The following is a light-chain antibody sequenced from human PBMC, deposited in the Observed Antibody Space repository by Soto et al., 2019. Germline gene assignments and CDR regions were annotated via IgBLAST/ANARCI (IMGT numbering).Light chain of an antibody. V-gene: IGLV2-14*01. CDR3: SSYTSSSTLEGV. Sequence: QSALTQPASVSGSPGQSITISCTGTSSDVGGYKYVSWYKQHPRKAPKLMIYEVSHRPSGVSSRFSGSKSGNTASLSISGLQAEDEGDYYCSSYTSSSTLEGVFGTGTKVTVL. CDR2: EVS. CDR1: SSDVGGYKY. J-gene: IGLJ1*01.